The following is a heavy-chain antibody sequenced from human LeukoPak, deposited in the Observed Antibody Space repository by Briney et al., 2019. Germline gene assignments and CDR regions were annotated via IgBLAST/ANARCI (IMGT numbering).Heavy chain of an antibody. D-gene: IGHD2-21*02. Sequence: PGGSLRLSCAASGFTFSSYTIHWVRQAPGRGLEWVALISFDGSEKYYADSVKGRSTISRDKSKNTLYLQMNSLRADDTAVYYCARSNDCGGDCCSFDYWGQGTLVTVSS. CDR1: GFTFSSYT. CDR2: ISFDGSEK. CDR3: ARSNDCGGDCCSFDY. J-gene: IGHJ4*02. V-gene: IGHV3-30*04.